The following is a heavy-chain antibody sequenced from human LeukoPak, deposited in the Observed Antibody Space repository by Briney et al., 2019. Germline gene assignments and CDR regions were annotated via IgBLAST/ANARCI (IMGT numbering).Heavy chain of an antibody. V-gene: IGHV4-39*01. Sequence: AETLSLTCTVSCGSISSSSYYWGGIRQPPWKGLVWIGSICYSGSTYNNPPLKSRVTISVDTSKNQFSLKLSSVTAADTAVYYCARPSITMVRGFDPWGQGTLVTVSS. CDR3: ARPSITMVRGFDP. CDR2: ICYSGST. CDR1: CGSISSSSYY. D-gene: IGHD3-10*01. J-gene: IGHJ5*02.